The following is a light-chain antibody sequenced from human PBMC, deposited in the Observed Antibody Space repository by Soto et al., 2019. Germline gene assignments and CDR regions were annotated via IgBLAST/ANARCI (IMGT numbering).Light chain of an antibody. Sequence: DIQMTQSPSSLSASVGDRVTITCRASQGISNYLAWYQQKPGKVPKLLIYAASNLQSGVPSRFSGSGSGTDFTLTISSLQPEDVATYYCQKYNSAPPETFGPGTKVDIK. CDR2: AAS. J-gene: IGKJ3*01. CDR3: QKYNSAPPET. V-gene: IGKV1-27*01. CDR1: QGISNY.